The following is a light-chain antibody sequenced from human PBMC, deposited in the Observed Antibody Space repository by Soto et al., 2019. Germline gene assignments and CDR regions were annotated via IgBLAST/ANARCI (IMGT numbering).Light chain of an antibody. V-gene: IGLV1-44*01. CDR2: SHN. CDR1: RSNIGSNT. CDR3: ATWDDNLDGYV. J-gene: IGLJ1*01. Sequence: QSVLTQPPSASGAPGQRVTISCSGSRSNIGSNTVNWYQQLPGTAPKLLIYSHNQRPSGVPDRFSVSKSSTSASLAISGLQSEDEADYYCATWDDNLDGYVFGTGTKVTVL.